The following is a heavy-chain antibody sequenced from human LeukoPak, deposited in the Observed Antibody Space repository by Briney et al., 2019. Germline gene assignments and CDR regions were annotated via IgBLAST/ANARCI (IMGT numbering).Heavy chain of an antibody. Sequence: SETLSLTCTVSGGSISSYYWSWIRQPPGKGLEWIGYIYYSGSTNYNPSLKSRVTISVDTSKNQFSLKLSSVTAADTAVYYCARGGYYYDSSGYLHVTFDIWGQGTMVTVSS. CDR3: ARGGYYYDSSGYLHVTFDI. CDR1: GGSISSYY. D-gene: IGHD3-22*01. V-gene: IGHV4-59*01. J-gene: IGHJ3*02. CDR2: IYYSGST.